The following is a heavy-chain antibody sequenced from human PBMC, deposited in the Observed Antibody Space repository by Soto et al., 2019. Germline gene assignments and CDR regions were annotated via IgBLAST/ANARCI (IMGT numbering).Heavy chain of an antibody. J-gene: IGHJ4*02. Sequence: EVQLLDSGGGLEQPGGSLRLSCAASGFTFSSYAMSWVRQAPGKGLEWVSTISGSGDSTYYTDSVKGRFTISRDNSKNTLYLHMNSLSVDDTAVYYCAKGRGYCTGCSCYSDYWGQGTLVTVSS. CDR3: AKGRGYCTGCSCYSDY. CDR2: ISGSGDST. D-gene: IGHD2-15*01. V-gene: IGHV3-23*01. CDR1: GFTFSSYA.